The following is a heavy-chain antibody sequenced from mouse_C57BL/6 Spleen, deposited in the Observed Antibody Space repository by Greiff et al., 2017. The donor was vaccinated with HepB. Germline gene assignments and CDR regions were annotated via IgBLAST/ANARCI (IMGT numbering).Heavy chain of an antibody. J-gene: IGHJ2*01. V-gene: IGHV7-3*01. CDR1: GFTFTDYY. D-gene: IGHD1-1*01. CDR3: ARFRHYYGTYYFDY. CDR2: IRNKANGYTT. Sequence: EVKVVESGGGLVQPGGSLSLSCAASGFTFTDYYMSWVRQPPGKALEWLGFIRNKANGYTTEYSASVKGRFTISRDNSQSILYLQRNALRAEDSATYYCARFRHYYGTYYFDYWGQGTTLTVSS.